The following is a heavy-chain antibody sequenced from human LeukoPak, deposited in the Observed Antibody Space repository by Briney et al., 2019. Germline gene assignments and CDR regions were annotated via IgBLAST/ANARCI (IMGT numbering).Heavy chain of an antibody. J-gene: IGHJ3*02. CDR2: ISSSSAFI. D-gene: IGHD3-10*02. Sequence: GGSLRLSCAASGFTFSSYSMNWVRQAPGKGLEWVSVISSSSAFIYSADSVKGRFTISRDNAKNSLYLQMNSLRAEDTAVYYCATSRNVGEHAFDIWGQGTMVTASS. V-gene: IGHV3-21*01. CDR1: GFTFSSYS. CDR3: ATSRNVGEHAFDI.